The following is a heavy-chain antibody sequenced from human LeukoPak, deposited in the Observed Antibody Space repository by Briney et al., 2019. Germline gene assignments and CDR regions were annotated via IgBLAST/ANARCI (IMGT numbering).Heavy chain of an antibody. Sequence: SETLSLTCTVSGGSISSHYWSWIRQPPGKTLEWIGYIYYSGSTNYNPSLKSRVTISVDTSKNQFSLKLSSVTAADTAVYYCAATMVRGVHTHFDYWGQGTLVTVSS. D-gene: IGHD3-10*01. J-gene: IGHJ4*02. CDR2: IYYSGST. V-gene: IGHV4-59*08. CDR1: GGSISSHY. CDR3: AATMVRGVHTHFDY.